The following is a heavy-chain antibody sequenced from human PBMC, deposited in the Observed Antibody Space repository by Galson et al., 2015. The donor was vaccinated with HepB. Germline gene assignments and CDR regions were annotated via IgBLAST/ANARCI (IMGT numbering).Heavy chain of an antibody. CDR3: ARQRYCSSTSCYGGYFQH. V-gene: IGHV5-51*07. D-gene: IGHD2-2*01. CDR2: IYPGDSDT. J-gene: IGHJ1*01. Sequence: QSGAEVKKPGESLKISCKGSGYSFTSYWIGWVHQMPGKGLEWMGIIYPGDSDTRYSPSFQGQVTISADKSTSTAYLQWSSLKASDTAMYYCARQRYCSSTSCYGGYFQHWGRGTLVTVSS. CDR1: GYSFTSYW.